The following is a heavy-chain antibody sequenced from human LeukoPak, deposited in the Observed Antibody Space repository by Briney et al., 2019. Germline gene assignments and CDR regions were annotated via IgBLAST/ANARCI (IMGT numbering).Heavy chain of an antibody. D-gene: IGHD2-2*01. Sequence: SETLSLTCTVSGGFLSTYYWSWLRQPAGKGLEWIGRIYTTESINYNPSLRSRVTMSLDTSKNQFSLKLSSVTAADTAVYYCATYQPLPRLFDHWGQGILVTVFS. CDR1: GGFLSTYY. CDR2: IYTTESI. J-gene: IGHJ4*02. V-gene: IGHV4-4*07. CDR3: ATYQPLPRLFDH.